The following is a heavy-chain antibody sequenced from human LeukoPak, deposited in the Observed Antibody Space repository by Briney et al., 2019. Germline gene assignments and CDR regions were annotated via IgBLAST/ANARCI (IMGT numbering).Heavy chain of an antibody. J-gene: IGHJ5*02. V-gene: IGHV4-59*11. CDR2: IYYSGST. CDR3: ARMSDYYDSSGYAWSLFDP. Sequence: SETLSLTCTVSGGSISSHYWSWIRQPPGKGLEWIGYIYYSGSTNYNPSLKSRVTISVDTSKNQFSLKPSSVTAADTAVYYCARMSDYYDSSGYAWSLFDPWGQGTLVTVSS. CDR1: GGSISSHY. D-gene: IGHD3-22*01.